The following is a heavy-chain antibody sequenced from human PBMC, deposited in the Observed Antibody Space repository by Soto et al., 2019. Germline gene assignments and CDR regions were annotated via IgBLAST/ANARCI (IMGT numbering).Heavy chain of an antibody. CDR1: GDSVSTNSVA. D-gene: IGHD1-26*01. CDR2: TYYRSKWSY. CDR3: ARGRHSGFYY. V-gene: IGHV6-1*01. J-gene: IGHJ4*02. Sequence: QVQLQQSGPGLVKPSQTLSLTCAISGDSVSTNSVAWNWLRQSPSRGLEWLGRTYYRSKWSYDYAVSVKSRIASNPDTSKNQFSLQLNSVIPEDTVVYYCARGRHSGFYYWGQGTLVTVSS.